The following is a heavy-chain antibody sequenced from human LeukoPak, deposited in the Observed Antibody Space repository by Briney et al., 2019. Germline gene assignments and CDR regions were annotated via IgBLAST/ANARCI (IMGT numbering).Heavy chain of an antibody. CDR2: IDYSGTT. CDR1: GGSISISY. CDR3: GRGYCSGGNCYPNWLDP. V-gene: IGHV4-59*01. D-gene: IGHD2-15*01. Sequence: SETLSLPCTVSGGSISISYWSWIRQSPGKGVEWIGHIDYSGTTNYNPSLKRRVTISADTSKNQFSLKLSYVTAADTAVYYCGRGYCSGGNCYPNWLDPRVQGAMLGVCS. J-gene: IGHJ5*02.